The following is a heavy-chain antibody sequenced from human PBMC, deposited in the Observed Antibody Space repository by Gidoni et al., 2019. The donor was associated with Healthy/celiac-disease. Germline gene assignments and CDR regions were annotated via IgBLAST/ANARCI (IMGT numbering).Heavy chain of an antibody. CDR1: GFTFSDYY. Sequence: QVQLVESGGGLVKPGGSLRLSCAASGFTFSDYYMSWIRQAPGKGLEWVSYISSSSSYTNYADSVKGRFTISRDNAKNSLYLQMNSLRAEDTAVYYCARELLLVTGTVAFDYWGQGTLVTVSS. J-gene: IGHJ4*02. CDR2: ISSSSSYT. V-gene: IGHV3-11*05. CDR3: ARELLLVTGTVAFDY. D-gene: IGHD1-20*01.